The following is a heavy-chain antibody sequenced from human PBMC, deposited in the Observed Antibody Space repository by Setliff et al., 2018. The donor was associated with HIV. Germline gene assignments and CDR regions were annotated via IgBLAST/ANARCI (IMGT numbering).Heavy chain of an antibody. CDR1: GGSMNSYY. V-gene: IGHV4-59*08. CDR2: IYYSGST. J-gene: IGHJ5*02. Sequence: SETLSLTCTVSGGSMNSYYWNWIRQPPGKGLEWIGYIYYSGSTNYNPSLKSRVTISVDTSKNQFSLKLNSVTAADTAVYYCARLNQQWLVRDSGSNWFDPWGQGTLVTVSS. D-gene: IGHD6-19*01. CDR3: ARLNQQWLVRDSGSNWFDP.